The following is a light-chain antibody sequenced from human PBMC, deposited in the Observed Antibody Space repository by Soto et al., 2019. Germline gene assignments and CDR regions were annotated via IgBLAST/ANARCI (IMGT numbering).Light chain of an antibody. CDR1: ETISSE. Sequence: EIVMTQSPATLSASPGERATLSCRASETISSELAWYQHKPGQAPRLLIYAASIGATGIPARFSGSGSETEFTLTINSLQSEDFAIYYCQQYYRWPLTFGGGTKVDIK. CDR2: AAS. CDR3: QQYYRWPLT. V-gene: IGKV3-15*01. J-gene: IGKJ4*01.